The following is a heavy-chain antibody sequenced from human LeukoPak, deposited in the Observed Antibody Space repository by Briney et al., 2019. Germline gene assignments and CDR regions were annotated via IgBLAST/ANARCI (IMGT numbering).Heavy chain of an antibody. CDR1: GGSISSSTYY. Sequence: SETLSLTRTVSGGSISSSTYYWGWIRQPPGKGLEWIGSIYYSGSTYYNPSLKSRVTISVDTSKKQFSLKLSSVTAADTAVYYCARLRNYYHYMDVWGKGTTVTVSS. V-gene: IGHV4-39*01. CDR3: ARLRNYYHYMDV. J-gene: IGHJ6*03. CDR2: IYYSGST.